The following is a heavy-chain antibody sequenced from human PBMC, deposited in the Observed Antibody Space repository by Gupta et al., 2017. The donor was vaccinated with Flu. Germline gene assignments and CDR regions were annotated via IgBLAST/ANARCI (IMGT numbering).Heavy chain of an antibody. CDR1: GGSLSGHF. V-gene: IGHV4-34*01. D-gene: IGHD3-16*02. Sequence: QVQLQQWGAGMLKPSETLFLTCGVHGGSLSGHFWNWIRQPPGKGLEWLGEINESEFSNYSPSLKSRITLSVETSKNHFFLNLTSGTAADTAIYYCARKGRGVLVGLDSWGPGALVTVSS. J-gene: IGHJ5*01. CDR3: ARKGRGVLVGLDS. CDR2: INESEFS.